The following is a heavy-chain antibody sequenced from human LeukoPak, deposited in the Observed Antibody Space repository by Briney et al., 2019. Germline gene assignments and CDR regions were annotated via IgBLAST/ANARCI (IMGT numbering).Heavy chain of an antibody. CDR3: ARTQNYYGSVDY. CDR2: MNPNSGNT. CDR1: GYTFTSYD. Sequence: ASVEVSCKASGYTFTSYDINWVRQATGQGLEWMGWMNPNSGNTGYAQKFQGRVTITRNTSISTAYMELSSLRSEDTAVYYCARTQNYYGSVDYWGQGTLVTVSS. D-gene: IGHD3-10*01. V-gene: IGHV1-8*03. J-gene: IGHJ4*02.